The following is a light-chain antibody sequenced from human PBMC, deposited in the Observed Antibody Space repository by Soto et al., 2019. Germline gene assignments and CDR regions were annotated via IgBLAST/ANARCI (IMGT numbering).Light chain of an antibody. Sequence: DIQMTQSPSTLSASVGDRVTITCRASQSISSWLAWYQQKPGKAPKLLIYDASSLESGVPSRFSGSGSGTEFTLTISSLQPDDFATYYCQQYNSDPLTFGGGTKVEIK. J-gene: IGKJ4*01. CDR2: DAS. CDR1: QSISSW. V-gene: IGKV1-5*01. CDR3: QQYNSDPLT.